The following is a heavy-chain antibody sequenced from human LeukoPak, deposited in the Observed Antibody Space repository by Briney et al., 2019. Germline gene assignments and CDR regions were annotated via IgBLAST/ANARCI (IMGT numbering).Heavy chain of an antibody. D-gene: IGHD4-11*01. CDR2: VDNGDNI. Sequence: GGSLRLSCAASGFTVSNNYMNWVRQAPGKGLEWLSVVDNGDNIYYSDSVKGRFTISRDNSKNTVYLQLNSLRAEDTAVYYCARESKVTWADHWYFDLWGRGTVVTVSS. V-gene: IGHV3-53*01. J-gene: IGHJ2*01. CDR3: ARESKVTWADHWYFDL. CDR1: GFTVSNNY.